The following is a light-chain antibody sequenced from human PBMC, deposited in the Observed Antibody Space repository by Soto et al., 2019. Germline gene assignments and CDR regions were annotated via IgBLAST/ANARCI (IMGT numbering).Light chain of an antibody. J-gene: IGLJ7*01. CDR3: CSYGGSNTAE. CDR2: EVS. Sequence: QSVLTQPASVSGSPGQSMTISCTGASSDVGSYDLVSWYQQHPGRAPKLMIYEVSQRPCGVSDRFSGSKSGNTATLTISGLLAEDEADYYCCSYGGSNTAELGGGTQQPVL. V-gene: IGLV2-23*02. CDR1: SSDVGSYDL.